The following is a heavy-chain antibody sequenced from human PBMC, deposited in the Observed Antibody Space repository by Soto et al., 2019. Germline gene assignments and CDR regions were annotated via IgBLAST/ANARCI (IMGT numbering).Heavy chain of an antibody. CDR3: ARVYMVRGTPPRSSHY. D-gene: IGHD3-10*01. CDR2: IYHSGST. J-gene: IGHJ4*02. V-gene: IGHV4-4*03. Sequence: PEARSVRYAVSGGSISSSNWWSWVRQPPGKGLEWIGEIYHSGSTNYNPSLKSRVTTSVDKSKNQFSLKLSSVTAADTAVYYCARVYMVRGTPPRSSHYRGPATLVTLSS. CDR1: GGSISSSNW.